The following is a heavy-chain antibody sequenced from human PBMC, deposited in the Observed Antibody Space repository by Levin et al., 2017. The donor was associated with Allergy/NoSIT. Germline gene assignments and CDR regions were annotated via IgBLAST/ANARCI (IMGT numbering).Heavy chain of an antibody. V-gene: IGHV4-4*02. Sequence: RSQTLSLTCAVSGGSISTTNWWTWVRQPPGKGLEWIGEIYHSGSTNYNPSLKSRVTMSVDKSKNQFSLRLNSMTAADTAVYYCARDSPYGPKRQAFQHWGQGTLVTVSS. CDR1: GGSISTTNW. CDR3: ARDSPYGPKRQAFQH. J-gene: IGHJ1*01. CDR2: IYHSGST. D-gene: IGHD4-17*01.